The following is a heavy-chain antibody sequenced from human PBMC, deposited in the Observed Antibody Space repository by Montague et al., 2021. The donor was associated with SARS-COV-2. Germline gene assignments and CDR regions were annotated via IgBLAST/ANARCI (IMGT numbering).Heavy chain of an antibody. D-gene: IGHD3-9*01. CDR1: GGSISSGGYY. CDR2: IYYSGST. J-gene: IGHJ2*01. V-gene: IGHV4-31*03. CDR3: ARSPEPKMILIITSLNWYFDL. Sequence: TLSLTCTVSGGSISSGGYYWSWIRQHPGKGLEWIGYIYYSGSTYYNPSLKSRVTISVDTSKNQFSLKMSSVTAADTAVYYCARSPEPKMILIITSLNWYFDLWGQGTLVTVSS.